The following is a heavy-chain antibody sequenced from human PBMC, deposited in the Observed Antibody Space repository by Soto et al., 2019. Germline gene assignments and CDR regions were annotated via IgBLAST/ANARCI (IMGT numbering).Heavy chain of an antibody. D-gene: IGHD3-3*01. CDR3: ARVGITIFGVVYYGVDYYYGMDV. V-gene: IGHV3-48*02. J-gene: IGHJ6*02. CDR2: ISSSSSTI. CDR1: GFTFSSYS. Sequence: GGSLRLSCAASGFTFSSYSMNWVRQAPGKGLEWVSYISSSSSTIYYAGSVKGRFTISRDNAKNSLYLQMNSLRDEDTAVYYCARVGITIFGVVYYGVDYYYGMDVWGQGTTVTVSS.